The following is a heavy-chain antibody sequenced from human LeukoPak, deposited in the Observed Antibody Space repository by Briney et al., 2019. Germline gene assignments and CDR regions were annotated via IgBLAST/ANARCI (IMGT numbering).Heavy chain of an antibody. Sequence: SVKVSCKASGGTFSSYAISWVRQAPGQGLEWMGRIIPILGIANYAQKFQGRVTITADKSTSTAYMEMSSLRSEDTAVYFCASVGGIAAAGTFDYWGQGTLVTVSS. D-gene: IGHD6-13*01. CDR2: IIPILGIA. CDR3: ASVGGIAAAGTFDY. V-gene: IGHV1-69*04. CDR1: GGTFSSYA. J-gene: IGHJ4*02.